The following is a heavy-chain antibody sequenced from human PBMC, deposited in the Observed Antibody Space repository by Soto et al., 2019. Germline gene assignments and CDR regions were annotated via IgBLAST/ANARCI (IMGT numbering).Heavy chain of an antibody. Sequence: EVQLAESGGGLAQPGGSLRLSLAASGFTFRGYVRDWVRKAPGKGLEYVSGISSNGVGTYYANSVQGRFTISRDNSKNTVYLQMGSLRPEDMAVYYCARRARPDFYYMDVWGKGTTVTVSS. D-gene: IGHD6-6*01. CDR3: ARRARPDFYYMDV. V-gene: IGHV3-64*01. CDR2: ISSNGVGT. J-gene: IGHJ6*03. CDR1: GFTFRGYV.